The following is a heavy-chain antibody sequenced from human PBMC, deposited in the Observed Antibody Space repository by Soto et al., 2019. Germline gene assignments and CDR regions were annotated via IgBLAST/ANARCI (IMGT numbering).Heavy chain of an antibody. CDR1: GGSISSGGYY. Sequence: QVQLQASGPGLVKPSQTLSLTCTVSGGSISSGGYYWSWIRQHPGKGLEWIGYIYYSGSTYYNPSLKSRVAISVDTSKNQFSLKLSSVTAADTAVYYCARGPHDYSNYYFDYWGQGTLVTVSS. V-gene: IGHV4-31*03. CDR2: IYYSGST. D-gene: IGHD4-4*01. J-gene: IGHJ4*02. CDR3: ARGPHDYSNYYFDY.